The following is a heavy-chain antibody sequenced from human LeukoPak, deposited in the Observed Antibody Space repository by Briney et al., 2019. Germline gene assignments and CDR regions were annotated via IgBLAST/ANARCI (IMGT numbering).Heavy chain of an antibody. V-gene: IGHV3-7*01. CDR2: IKEDASEE. CDR3: AIAAGWELGY. Sequence: GGSLRLSCAVPGFTSSRHWMSWVRQTPEKGLEWVANIKEDASEENYVDSVKGRFTISRDNAKNPLYLQMNSLRAEDTAVYYCAIAAGWELGYWGQGTLVTVSS. J-gene: IGHJ4*02. CDR1: GFTSSRHW. D-gene: IGHD6-25*01.